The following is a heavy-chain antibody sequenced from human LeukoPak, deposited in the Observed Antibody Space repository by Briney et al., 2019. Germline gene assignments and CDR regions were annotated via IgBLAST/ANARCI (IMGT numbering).Heavy chain of an antibody. CDR3: ATFRWGVGFEY. D-gene: IGHD3-16*01. CDR2: IHHSGST. Sequence: SETLSLTCAVYGGSFSGSFSGYYWTCIRQTPGKGLEWIGEIHHSGSTNYNPSLKSRVIISVDTSKNQFSLKLNSLTAADTAVYYCATFRWGVGFEYWGQGTLATVSS. CDR1: GGSFSGSFSGYY. J-gene: IGHJ4*02. V-gene: IGHV4-34*01.